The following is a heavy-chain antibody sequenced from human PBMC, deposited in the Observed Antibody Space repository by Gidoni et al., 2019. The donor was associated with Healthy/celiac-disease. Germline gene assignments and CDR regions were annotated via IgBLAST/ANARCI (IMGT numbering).Heavy chain of an antibody. CDR2: SSGGGGST. Sequence: EVQLLESGGGLVQTGGSLRLSCSASGFPFSNFAMSWVRQGTLQGLEWVSASSGGGGSTSHADSVKGRLTISRDNSKNPLYLQMNSLRADDPAVYYCAKDTWGSRYFDLWGRGTLVTVSS. CDR1: GFPFSNFA. J-gene: IGHJ2*01. V-gene: IGHV3-23*01. CDR3: AKDTWGSRYFDL. D-gene: IGHD7-27*01.